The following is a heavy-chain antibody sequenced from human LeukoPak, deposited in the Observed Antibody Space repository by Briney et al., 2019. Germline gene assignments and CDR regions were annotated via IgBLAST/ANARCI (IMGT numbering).Heavy chain of an antibody. Sequence: GGSLRLSCAASGFTFDDYAMHWARQAPGKGLEWVSLISGDGGSTYYADSVKGRFTISRDNSKNSLYLQMNSLRTEDTALYYCAKAKRYFDWLCCFDYWGQGTLVTVSS. CDR1: GFTFDDYA. V-gene: IGHV3-43*02. D-gene: IGHD3-9*01. J-gene: IGHJ4*02. CDR3: AKAKRYFDWLCCFDY. CDR2: ISGDGGST.